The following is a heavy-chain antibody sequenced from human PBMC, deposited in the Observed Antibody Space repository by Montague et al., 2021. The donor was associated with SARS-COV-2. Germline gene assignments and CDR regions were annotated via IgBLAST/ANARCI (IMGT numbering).Heavy chain of an antibody. V-gene: IGHV4-39*01. Sequence: SETLSLTCTVSGGSISSSSYYWGWIRQPPGKGLEWIGSIYYSGSTYYNPSLKSRVTISVVTSKNQFSLKLSSVTAADTAVYYCARQGDQLLLEYWFDPWGQGTLVTVSS. J-gene: IGHJ5*02. CDR3: ARQGDQLLLEYWFDP. CDR1: GGSISSSSYY. D-gene: IGHD2-2*01. CDR2: IYYSGST.